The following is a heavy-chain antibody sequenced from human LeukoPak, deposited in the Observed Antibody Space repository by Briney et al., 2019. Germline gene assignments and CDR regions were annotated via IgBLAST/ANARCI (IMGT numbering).Heavy chain of an antibody. CDR1: GFTVSSNY. CDR2: IYSGGST. V-gene: IGHV3-53*01. CDR3: ARDRIRPAVAGRGYFQH. D-gene: IGHD6-19*01. J-gene: IGHJ1*01. Sequence: PGGSLRLSCAASGFTVSSNYMSWVRQAPGKGLEWVSVIYSGGSTYYADSVKGRFTISRDNSKNTLYLQMNSLRAEDTAVYYCARDRIRPAVAGRGYFQHWGRGTLVTVSS.